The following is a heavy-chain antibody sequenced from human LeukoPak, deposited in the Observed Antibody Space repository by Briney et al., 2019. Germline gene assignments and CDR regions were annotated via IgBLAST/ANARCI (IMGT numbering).Heavy chain of an antibody. Sequence: PSQTLSLTCTVSGGSISSVGYYWSWIRQHPGKGLEWIGYIYYSGSTYYNPSLKSRVTISVDTSKNQFSLKLSSVTAADTAVYYCARINSSGWYFDYWGQGTLVTVSS. J-gene: IGHJ4*02. CDR1: GGSISSVGYY. D-gene: IGHD6-19*01. V-gene: IGHV4-31*03. CDR2: IYYSGST. CDR3: ARINSSGWYFDY.